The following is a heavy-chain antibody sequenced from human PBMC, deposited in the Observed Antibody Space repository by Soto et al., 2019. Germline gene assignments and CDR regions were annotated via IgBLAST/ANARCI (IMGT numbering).Heavy chain of an antibody. J-gene: IGHJ6*02. CDR2: IWYDGSNK. D-gene: IGHD2-2*01. CDR3: ARDDIVVVPARSLYGMDV. Sequence: GGSLRLSCGASGFTFSSYGMHWVRQAPCKGLEWVAVIWYDGSNKYYADSVKGRFTISRDNSKNTLYLQMNSLRAEDTAVYYCARDDIVVVPARSLYGMDVWGQGTTVTV. V-gene: IGHV3-33*01. CDR1: GFTFSSYG.